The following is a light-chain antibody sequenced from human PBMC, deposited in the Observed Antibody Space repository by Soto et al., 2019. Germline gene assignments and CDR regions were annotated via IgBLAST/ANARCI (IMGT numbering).Light chain of an antibody. V-gene: IGKV3-20*01. Sequence: EMVLTQSPGTLSLSPGEIATLSCRASQSVSSSYLAWYQQKPGQAPRLHIYGASSRATGIPDRFSGSGSGTDFTLAISRLEPEDFAVYYFQQYGRSPRWTFGQGTKVDLK. CDR1: QSVSSSY. CDR2: GAS. J-gene: IGKJ1*01. CDR3: QQYGRSPRWT.